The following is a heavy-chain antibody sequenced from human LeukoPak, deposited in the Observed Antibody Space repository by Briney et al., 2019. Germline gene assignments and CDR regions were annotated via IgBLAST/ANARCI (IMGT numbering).Heavy chain of an antibody. CDR1: GFTFRNAW. CDR2: IKSKTDGGTT. CDR3: ARSYSSSYISDY. Sequence: GGSLRLSCAVSGFTFRNAWMSWVRQAPGKGLEWVGYIKSKTDGGTTDYGAPVKGRFTISRDDSKNTLYLQMNSLRAEDTAVYYCARSYSSSYISDYWGQGTLVTVSS. J-gene: IGHJ4*02. D-gene: IGHD6-6*01. V-gene: IGHV3-15*01.